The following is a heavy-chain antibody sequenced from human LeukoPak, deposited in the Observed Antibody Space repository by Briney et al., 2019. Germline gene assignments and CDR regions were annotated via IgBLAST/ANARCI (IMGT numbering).Heavy chain of an antibody. V-gene: IGHV3-30*02. CDR3: ARGWKLRYFDWLLIPY. Sequence: GRSLRLSCAASGFTFSSYGIHWVRQAPGKGLEWVAFIRYDGSNKYYADSVKGRFTISRDNSKNTLYLQMNSLRAEDTAVYYCARGWKLRYFDWLLIPYWGQGTLVTVSS. J-gene: IGHJ4*02. D-gene: IGHD3-9*01. CDR1: GFTFSSYG. CDR2: IRYDGSNK.